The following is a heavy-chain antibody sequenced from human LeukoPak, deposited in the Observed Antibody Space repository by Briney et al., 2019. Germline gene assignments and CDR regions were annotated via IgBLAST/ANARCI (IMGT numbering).Heavy chain of an antibody. CDR2: ISWNSGSI. J-gene: IGHJ4*02. CDR1: GFTFDDYA. CDR3: ARDRVGATTGPYDY. D-gene: IGHD1-26*01. Sequence: GGSLRLSCAASGFTFDDYAMHWVRQAPGKGLEWVSGISWNSGSIGYADSVKGRFTISRDNAKNSLYLQMNSLRAEDTAVYYCARDRVGATTGPYDYWGQGTLVTVSS. V-gene: IGHV3-9*01.